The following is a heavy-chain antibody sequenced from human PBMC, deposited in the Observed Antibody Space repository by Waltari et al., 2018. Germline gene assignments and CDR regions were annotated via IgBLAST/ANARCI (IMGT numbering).Heavy chain of an antibody. Sequence: QVQLVQSGAEVKKPGASVKVSCKASGYLFTSHDINWVRQATGQGPEWLGWMNPESGNTGYEQNFQGRVTMTRDASTTTAYMELGSLTSDDTAVYFCARGLSSSWFGMDVWGQGTAVTVTS. V-gene: IGHV1-8*01. CDR2: MNPESGNT. D-gene: IGHD6-13*01. CDR3: ARGLSSSWFGMDV. CDR1: GYLFTSHD. J-gene: IGHJ6*02.